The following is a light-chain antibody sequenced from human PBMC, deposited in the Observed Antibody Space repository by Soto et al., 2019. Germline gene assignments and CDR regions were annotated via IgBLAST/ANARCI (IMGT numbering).Light chain of an antibody. CDR1: QRVNSNY. CDR2: DAS. V-gene: IGKV3D-20*01. CDR3: HQYGESPVT. Sequence: EIVLTQSPGTLSLSPGDRATLSCGASQRVNSNYLSWYQQKPGLAPRLLIYDASNRATGIPDRFSGSGSGTDFTLTISRLEPEDFAVYYCHQYGESPVTFGQGTRLEIK. J-gene: IGKJ5*01.